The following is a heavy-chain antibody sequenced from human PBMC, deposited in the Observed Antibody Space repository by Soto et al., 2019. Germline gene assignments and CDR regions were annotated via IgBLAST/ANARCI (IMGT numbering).Heavy chain of an antibody. CDR1: GGSFSGYY. D-gene: IGHD6-6*01. CDR2: INHSGST. CDR3: ARKVPRRPQKYAFDI. V-gene: IGHV4-34*01. J-gene: IGHJ3*02. Sequence: PSETLSLTCAVYGGSFSGYYWSWIRQPPGKGLEWIGEINHSGSTNYNPSLKSRVTISVDTSKNQFSLKLSSVTAADTAVYYCARKVPRRPQKYAFDIWGQGTMVNVSS.